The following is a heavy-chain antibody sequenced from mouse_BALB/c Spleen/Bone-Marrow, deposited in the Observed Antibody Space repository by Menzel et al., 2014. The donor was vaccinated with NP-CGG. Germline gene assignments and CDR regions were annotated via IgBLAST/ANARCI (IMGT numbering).Heavy chain of an antibody. V-gene: IGHV5-6-5*01. D-gene: IGHD1-1*01. J-gene: IGHJ1*01. CDR3: ARVTDTFYYGSSYWYFDV. Sequence: DVKLVESGGGLVKPGGSLKLSCAASGFTFSSYPMSWVRQTPEKRLEWVASISSGGSTYYPDSVKGRFTISRDNVRNILYLQMSSLRSEDTAMYYCARVTDTFYYGSSYWYFDVWGAGTTVTVSS. CDR1: GFTFSSYP. CDR2: ISSGGST.